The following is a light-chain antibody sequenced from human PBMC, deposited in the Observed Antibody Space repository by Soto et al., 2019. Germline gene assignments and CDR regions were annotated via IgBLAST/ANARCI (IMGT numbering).Light chain of an antibody. CDR2: DVS. J-gene: IGLJ2*01. Sequence: QSALTQPASASGSPGQSITISCTGTSSDVGGYNFVSWYQHHPAKAPKLMIYDVSNRPSGVSNRFSGSKSGNTASLTISGLQAEDEAHYYCSSFTSSDTLVVFGGGTKVTVL. CDR3: SSFTSSDTLVV. CDR1: SSDVGGYNF. V-gene: IGLV2-14*03.